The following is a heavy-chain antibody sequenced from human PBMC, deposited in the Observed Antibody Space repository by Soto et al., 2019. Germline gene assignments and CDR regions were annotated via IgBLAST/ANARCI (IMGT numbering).Heavy chain of an antibody. J-gene: IGHJ6*03. D-gene: IGHD3-10*01. CDR1: GGSFSGYQ. V-gene: IGHV4-34*01. Sequence: QVQLQQWGAGLLKPSETLSLTCAVYGGSFSGYQWSWIRQTPGKGLEWIGEINDSGNINYNPSLKSRGTIFLDTLKKQISLKLSSVTAADTAVYYCARGLMLWFGELSRRGDYYYYMDVWGKGTTVIVSS. CDR3: ARGLMLWFGELSRRGDYYYYMDV. CDR2: INDSGNI.